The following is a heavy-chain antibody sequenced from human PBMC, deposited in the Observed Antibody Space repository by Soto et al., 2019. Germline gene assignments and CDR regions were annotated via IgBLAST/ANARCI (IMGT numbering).Heavy chain of an antibody. Sequence: PGESLKISCKGSGYSFSYYWIGWVRQVPGKGLEWMGTIYPADSDTRYSPSFQGQVTISADKSIRIAYLQWSSLKASDTAMYYCARSSGNSPHDGFDIWGQGTLVTVSS. CDR3: ARSSGNSPHDGFDI. J-gene: IGHJ3*02. CDR1: GYSFSYYW. V-gene: IGHV5-51*01. D-gene: IGHD3-10*01. CDR2: IYPADSDT.